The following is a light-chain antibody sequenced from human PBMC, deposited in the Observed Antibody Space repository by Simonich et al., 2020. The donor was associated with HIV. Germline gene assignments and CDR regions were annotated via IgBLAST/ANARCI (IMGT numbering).Light chain of an antibody. V-gene: IGLV1-40*01. Sequence: QSVLTQPPSVSGAPGQRVPISCTGSSSNIGSNYDLPRYQQRPGTAPKPLIFGNTHRPSGVPDRFSGSKSGTSASLASTGLQAEAEADYYCQTYDSSLSGVVFGGGTKLTVL. CDR2: GNT. J-gene: IGLJ2*01. CDR1: SSNIGSNYD. CDR3: QTYDSSLSGVV.